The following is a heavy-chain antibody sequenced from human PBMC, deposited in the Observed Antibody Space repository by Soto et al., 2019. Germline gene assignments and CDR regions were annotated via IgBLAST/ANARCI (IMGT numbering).Heavy chain of an antibody. D-gene: IGHD3-22*01. V-gene: IGHV3-73*01. CDR3: TRTYYYDSSGSPDWFDP. J-gene: IGHJ5*02. CDR1: GFTFSGSA. Sequence: GGSLRLSCAASGFTFSGSAMHWVRQASGKGLEWVGRIRSKANSYATAYAASVKGRFTISRDDSKNTAYLQMNSLKTEDTAVYYCTRTYYYDSSGSPDWFDPWGQGTLVTVSS. CDR2: IRSKANSYAT.